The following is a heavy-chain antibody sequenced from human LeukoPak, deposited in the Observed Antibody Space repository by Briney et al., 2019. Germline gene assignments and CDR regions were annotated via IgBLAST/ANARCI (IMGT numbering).Heavy chain of an antibody. V-gene: IGHV4-61*01. Sequence: PSETLSLTCTVSGGSISSSSYYWGWIRQPPGKGLEWIGYIYYSGSTNYNPSLKSRVTISVDTSKNQFSLKLSSVTAADTAVYYCARELYSNYGLGWFDPWGQGTLVTVSS. J-gene: IGHJ5*02. CDR1: GGSISSSSYY. CDR3: ARELYSNYGLGWFDP. D-gene: IGHD4-11*01. CDR2: IYYSGST.